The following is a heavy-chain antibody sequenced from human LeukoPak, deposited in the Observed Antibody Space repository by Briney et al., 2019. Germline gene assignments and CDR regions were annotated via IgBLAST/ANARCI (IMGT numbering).Heavy chain of an antibody. CDR3: ARDRERWLQSNFDY. J-gene: IGHJ4*02. CDR1: GGTFSSYA. V-gene: IGHV1-69*13. D-gene: IGHD5-24*01. Sequence: SVKVSCKASGGTFSSYAISWVRQAPGQGLEWMGGIIPIFGTANYAQKFQGRVTITADESTSTAYMELSSLRSEDTAVYYCARDRERWLQSNFDYWGQGTLVTVSS. CDR2: IIPIFGTA.